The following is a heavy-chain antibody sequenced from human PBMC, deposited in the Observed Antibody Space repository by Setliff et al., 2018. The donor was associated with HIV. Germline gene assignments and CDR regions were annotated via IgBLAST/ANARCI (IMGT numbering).Heavy chain of an antibody. Sequence: QPGGSLRLSCAASGFTFSSYWIHWVRQAPGKGLVWVSRISADGSDTSYADSVKGRFTISRDNAMNTAFLQMNSVRGEDTALYYCSLGYCSGDSCYSDPEVAFDIWGQGTMVTVSS. CDR3: SLGYCSGDSCYSDPEVAFDI. V-gene: IGHV3-74*01. CDR2: ISADGSDT. J-gene: IGHJ3*02. CDR1: GFTFSSYW. D-gene: IGHD2-15*01.